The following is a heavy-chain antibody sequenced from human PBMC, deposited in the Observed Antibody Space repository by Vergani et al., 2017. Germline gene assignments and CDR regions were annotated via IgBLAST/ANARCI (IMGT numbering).Heavy chain of an antibody. V-gene: IGHV4-59*01. D-gene: IGHD6-6*01. CDR2: IYYSGST. CDR1: GGSISSYY. CDR3: ARGALDSIAARPDYYYGMDV. Sequence: QVQLQESGPGLVKPSQTLSLTCTVSGGSISSYYWSWIRQPPGKGLEWIGYIYYSGSTNYNPSLKSRVTISVDTSKNQFSLKLSSVTAADTAVYDCARGALDSIAARPDYYYGMDVWGQGTTVTVSS. J-gene: IGHJ6*02.